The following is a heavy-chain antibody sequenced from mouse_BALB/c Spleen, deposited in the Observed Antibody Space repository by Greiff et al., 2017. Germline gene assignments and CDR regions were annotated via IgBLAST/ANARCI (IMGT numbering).Heavy chain of an antibody. CDR3: AKSEYGEYYIDY. V-gene: IGHV5-17*02. CDR2: ISSGSSTI. Sequence: EVQRVESGAGLVQPGGSRKLSCAASGFSFSSFGMHWVRQAPDKGLEWVAYISSGSSTIYYADTVKGRFTISRDNPKNTLFLQMTSLRSEDTALYYCAKSEYGEYYIDYWGQGTTLTVSS. D-gene: IGHD5-1*01. J-gene: IGHJ2*01. CDR1: GFSFSSFG.